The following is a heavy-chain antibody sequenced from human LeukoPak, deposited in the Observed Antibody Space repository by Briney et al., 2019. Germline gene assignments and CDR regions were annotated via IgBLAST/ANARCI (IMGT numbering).Heavy chain of an antibody. J-gene: IGHJ4*02. CDR3: ARGGENGDYVDY. D-gene: IGHD3-16*01. CDR2: ISGSGGST. CDR1: GFTFTTYG. V-gene: IGHV3-23*01. Sequence: PGGSLRLSCAASGFTFTTYGMNWLRQAPGKGLEWVSAISGSGGSTYYADSVKGRFTISRDNAKNTLYLQMNSLRAEDTAVYYCARGGENGDYVDYWGQGTLVTVSS.